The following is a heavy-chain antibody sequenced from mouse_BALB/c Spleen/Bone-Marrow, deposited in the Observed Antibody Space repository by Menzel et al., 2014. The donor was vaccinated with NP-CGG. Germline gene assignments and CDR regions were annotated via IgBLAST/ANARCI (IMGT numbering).Heavy chain of an antibody. V-gene: IGHV1-14*01. D-gene: IGHD1-2*01. Sequence: EVQLQQSGPELVKPGASVKMSCKASGYTFTSSDMLWVKQKPGQGLEWIGYINPYNDGTKYNEKFKGKATLASDKSSSTAYMELSSLTSEDSAVYYCARGLLRLLGLYFDVWGAGTTVTVPS. CDR3: ARGLLRLLGLYFDV. CDR1: GYTFTSSD. CDR2: INPYNDGT. J-gene: IGHJ1*01.